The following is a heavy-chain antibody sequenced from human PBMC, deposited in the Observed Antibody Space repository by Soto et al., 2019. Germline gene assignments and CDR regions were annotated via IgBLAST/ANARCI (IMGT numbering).Heavy chain of an antibody. CDR2: ISAYNGNT. Sequence: ASVKVSCKASGYTFTSYGISWVRRAPGQGLEWMGWISAYNGNTNYAQKLQGRVTMTTDTSTSTAYMELRSLRSDDTAVYYCARDSYSSGQENWFDPWGQGTLVTVSS. V-gene: IGHV1-18*01. CDR1: GYTFTSYG. D-gene: IGHD6-19*01. CDR3: ARDSYSSGQENWFDP. J-gene: IGHJ5*02.